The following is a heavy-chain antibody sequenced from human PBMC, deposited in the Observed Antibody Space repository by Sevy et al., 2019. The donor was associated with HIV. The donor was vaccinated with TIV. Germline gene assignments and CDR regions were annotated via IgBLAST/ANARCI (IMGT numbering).Heavy chain of an antibody. CDR1: GFTVSSNY. CDR3: ARDGVVAATPNDY. V-gene: IGHV3-53*01. D-gene: IGHD2-15*01. Sequence: GGSLRLSCAASGFTVSSNYMSWVRQAPGKGLEWVSVIYGGGSTYYADSVKGRFTISRDNSKNTLYLQMNSLRAEDTAIYYCARDGVVAATPNDYWGQGTLVTVSS. J-gene: IGHJ4*02. CDR2: IYGGGST.